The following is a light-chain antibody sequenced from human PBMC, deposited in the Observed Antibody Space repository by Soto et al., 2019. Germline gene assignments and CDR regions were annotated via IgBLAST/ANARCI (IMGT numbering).Light chain of an antibody. CDR2: EAS. V-gene: IGKV3-11*01. Sequence: EIVMTQSPDTLSVSPGERATLSCRASQSVSSALAWYQQKPGQAPRLLIYEASTRATGIPARFSGSGSGTDFTLTISSLEPEDFAVYYCQQRSNWPITFGQGTRLEIK. CDR3: QQRSNWPIT. CDR1: QSVSSA. J-gene: IGKJ5*01.